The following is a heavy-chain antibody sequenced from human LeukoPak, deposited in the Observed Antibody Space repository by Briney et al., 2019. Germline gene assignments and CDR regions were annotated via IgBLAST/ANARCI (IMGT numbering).Heavy chain of an antibody. V-gene: IGHV3-53*01. D-gene: IGHD6-19*01. J-gene: IGHJ4*02. Sequence: GGSLRLSCAASGFTVSSNYMSWVRQAPGKGLEWVSVIYSGGSTYYADSVKGRFTISRDNSKNTLYLQMNSLRAEDTAVYYCARWYSSGRYNYFDHWGQGTLVTVSS. CDR3: ARWYSSGRYNYFDH. CDR1: GFTVSSNY. CDR2: IYSGGST.